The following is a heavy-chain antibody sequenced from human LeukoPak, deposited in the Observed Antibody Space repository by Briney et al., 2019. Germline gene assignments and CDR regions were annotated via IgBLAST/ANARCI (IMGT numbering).Heavy chain of an antibody. J-gene: IGHJ3*02. D-gene: IGHD4-17*01. CDR1: GGTFSSYA. V-gene: IGHV1-69*04. CDR2: IIPILGIA. Sequence: ASVKVSCKASGGTFSSYAISWVRQAPGQGLEWMGRIIPILGIANYAQKFQGRVTITADKSTSTAYMELSSLRSEDTAVYYCARGSTVQNAFDIWGQGTMVTVSS. CDR3: ARGSTVQNAFDI.